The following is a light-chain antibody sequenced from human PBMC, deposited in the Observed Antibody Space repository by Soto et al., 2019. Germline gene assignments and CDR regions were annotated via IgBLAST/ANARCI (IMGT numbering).Light chain of an antibody. CDR3: CSFAGSNTVV. CDR1: SSDVGSYNL. CDR2: EGS. Sequence: QSVLTQPASVSGSPGQSITIYCTGTSSDVGSYNLVSWYQQLPGKAPKLIIYEGSRRPSGVSNRFSGSKSGNTASLTISGLQAEDEADYYGCSFAGSNTVVFGGGTKLTVL. J-gene: IGLJ2*01. V-gene: IGLV2-23*01.